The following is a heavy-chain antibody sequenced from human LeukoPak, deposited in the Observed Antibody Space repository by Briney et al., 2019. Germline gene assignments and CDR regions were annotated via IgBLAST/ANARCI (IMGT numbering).Heavy chain of an antibody. CDR3: AKGYYGSGSYLDY. CDR2: ISYDGSNK. J-gene: IGHJ4*02. V-gene: IGHV3-30*18. Sequence: GGSLRLSCAPSGSTFSSYGTHWVRQAPGKGLEWVAVISYDGSNKYYADSVKGRFTISRDNSKNTLYLQMNSLRAEDTAVYYCAKGYYGSGSYLDYWGQGTLVTVSS. D-gene: IGHD3-10*01. CDR1: GSTFSSYG.